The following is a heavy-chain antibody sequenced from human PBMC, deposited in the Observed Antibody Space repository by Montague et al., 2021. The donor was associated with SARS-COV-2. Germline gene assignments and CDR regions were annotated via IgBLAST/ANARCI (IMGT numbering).Heavy chain of an antibody. J-gene: IGHJ4*02. V-gene: IGHV2-5*02. CDR3: AHRLARHYDINGGVWGPFDY. CDR2: IYWDDDK. Sequence: PALVKPTQTLTLTCTFSGFSLSTSGVGVGWIRQPPGKALEWLALIYWDDDKRYSPSLKTRLTITKDTSKNQVVLTMTNMDPVDTGTYYCAHRLARHYDINGGVWGPFDYWGQGTLVTVSS. D-gene: IGHD2-8*02. CDR1: GFSLSTSGVG.